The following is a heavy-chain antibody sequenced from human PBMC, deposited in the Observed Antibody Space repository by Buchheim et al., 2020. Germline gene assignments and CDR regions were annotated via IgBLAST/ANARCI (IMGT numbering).Heavy chain of an antibody. CDR2: IYTSGGA. J-gene: IGHJ4*02. V-gene: IGHV4-61*02. Sequence: QVQLQESGPGLVKPSQTLSLTCTVSGGSISSVNYYWSWIRQPAGKGLDWIGRIYTSGGATYSPSPRSRVPIPVDTSKNQISLKLSSVTAADTAVYYCARDELGITAAGVYWGQGTL. CDR3: ARDELGITAAGVY. D-gene: IGHD6-13*01. CDR1: GGSISSVNYY.